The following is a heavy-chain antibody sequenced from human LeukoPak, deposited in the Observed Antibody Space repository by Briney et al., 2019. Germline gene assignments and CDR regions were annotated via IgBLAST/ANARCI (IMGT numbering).Heavy chain of an antibody. V-gene: IGHV3-30-3*01. D-gene: IGHD3-9*01. CDR2: ISYDGSNK. Sequence: PGGSLRLSCAASGFTFTNHAMSCVRQAPGKGLEWVAVISYDGSNKYYADSVKGRFTISRDNSKNTLYLQMNSLRAEDTAVYYCARDSALLRYFDWLLTAPLDYWGQGTLVTVSS. CDR3: ARDSALLRYFDWLLTAPLDY. CDR1: GFTFTNHA. J-gene: IGHJ4*02.